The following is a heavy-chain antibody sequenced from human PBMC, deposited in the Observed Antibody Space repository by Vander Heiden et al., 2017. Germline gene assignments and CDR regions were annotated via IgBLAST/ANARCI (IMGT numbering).Heavy chain of an antibody. CDR1: GGSFSGYY. J-gene: IGHJ5*02. V-gene: IGHV4-34*01. CDR2: INRSGST. Sequence: QVHLQQWGAGLLKPSETLSLTCAVYGGSFSGYYWSWIRQPPGKGLERIGEINRSGSTNYNPSLKSRVTISVDTSKNQFSLRLSFVTAADTAVYYCARGKNDTSSWFDPWGQGTLVTVSS. D-gene: IGHD3-22*01. CDR3: ARGKNDTSSWFDP.